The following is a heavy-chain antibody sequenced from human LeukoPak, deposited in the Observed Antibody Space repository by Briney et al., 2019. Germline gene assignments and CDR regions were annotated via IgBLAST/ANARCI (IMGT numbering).Heavy chain of an antibody. CDR3: ARAGAQYYYNYYMDV. V-gene: IGHV4-61*02. CDR1: GGSISSGSYY. D-gene: IGHD2/OR15-2a*01. Sequence: PSQTLSLTCTVSGGSISSGSYYWSWIRQPAGKGLEWIGRIYTSVNTNYNPSLKSRVTISVDTSKNQFSLKLNSVTAADTAVYYCARAGAQYYYNYYMDVWGKGTTVTISS. CDR2: IYTSVNT. J-gene: IGHJ6*03.